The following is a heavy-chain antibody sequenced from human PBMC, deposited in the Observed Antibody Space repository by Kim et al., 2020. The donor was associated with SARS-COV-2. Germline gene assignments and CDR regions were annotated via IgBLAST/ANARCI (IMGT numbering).Heavy chain of an antibody. CDR2: INWNSVSR. D-gene: IGHD4-17*01. CDR3: TKEKKMGNFGDFDL. J-gene: IGHJ4*02. CDR1: GFKFDDYG. V-gene: IGHV3-9*01. Sequence: GGSLRLSCAASGFKFDDYGMHWVRQAPGKGLEWVSGINWNSVSRGYADSVRGRFSISRDNAKKSLFLQMNNLRPEDTAFYYCTKEKKMGNFGDFDLWGQG.